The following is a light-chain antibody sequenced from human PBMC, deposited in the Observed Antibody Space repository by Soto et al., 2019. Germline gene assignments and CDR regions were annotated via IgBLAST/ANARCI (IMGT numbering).Light chain of an antibody. V-gene: IGLV1-40*01. J-gene: IGLJ3*02. Sequence: QSVLTQPPSVSGAPGQRVTISWTGNNSNLGAGYDVHWYQQLPGAAPKLVIFGNRNRPSGVPERFSGSKSGTSASLAITGLHAEDEADYYCQAYDYSLTAFVFGGGTKLTAL. CDR2: GNR. CDR1: NSNLGAGYD. CDR3: QAYDYSLTAFV.